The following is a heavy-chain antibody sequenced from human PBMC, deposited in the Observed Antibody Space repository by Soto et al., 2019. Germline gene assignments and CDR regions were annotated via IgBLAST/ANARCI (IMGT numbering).Heavy chain of an antibody. V-gene: IGHV3-30-3*01. CDR1: GFTFSDYA. D-gene: IGHD3-22*01. Sequence: GGSLRLSCAASGFTFSDYAIHWVRQAPGKGLEWVAVISYDGSNKYHADSVKGRFTISRDNSKNTLFLQMNSLRADDTAVYYCATDWDGMSVAVMTWNHGMDVWGQGTTVTVSS. CDR3: ATDWDGMSVAVMTWNHGMDV. CDR2: ISYDGSNK. J-gene: IGHJ6*02.